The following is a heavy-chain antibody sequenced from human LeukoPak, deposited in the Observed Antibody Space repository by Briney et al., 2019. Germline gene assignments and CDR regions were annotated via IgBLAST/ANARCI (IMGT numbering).Heavy chain of an antibody. Sequence: GASVKVSCKASGYTFTSYGISWVRQAPGQGLEWMGWISAYNGNTNYAQKLQGRVTMTTDTSTSTAHMELRSLRSDDTAVYYCARGPRFLEWLLSLDYWGQGTLVTVSS. J-gene: IGHJ4*02. V-gene: IGHV1-18*01. CDR1: GYTFTSYG. D-gene: IGHD3-3*01. CDR2: ISAYNGNT. CDR3: ARGPRFLEWLLSLDY.